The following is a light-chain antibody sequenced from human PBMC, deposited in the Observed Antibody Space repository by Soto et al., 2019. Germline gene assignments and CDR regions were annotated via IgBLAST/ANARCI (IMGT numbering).Light chain of an antibody. CDR1: QSVSSRY. CDR3: QHYGT. J-gene: IGKJ2*01. V-gene: IGKV3-20*01. Sequence: EIVLTQSPGTLSLSPGERATLSCRASQSVSSRYLAWYQQKPGQAPRLLIYSASNMATGIPDRFSGSGSGTDFTLTITRLEPEDFAMYYCQHYGTFGQGTKLEIK. CDR2: SAS.